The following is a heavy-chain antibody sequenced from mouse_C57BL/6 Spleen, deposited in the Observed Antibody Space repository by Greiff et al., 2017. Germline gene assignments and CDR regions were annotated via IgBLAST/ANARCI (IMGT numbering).Heavy chain of an antibody. CDR2: INPNNGGT. D-gene: IGHD1-1*01. J-gene: IGHJ2*01. V-gene: IGHV1-22*01. Sequence: EVKLMESGPELVKPGASVKMSCKASGYTFTDYNMHWVKQSHGKSLEWIGYINPNNGGTSYNQKFKGKATLTVNKSSSTAYMELRSLTSEASAVYYCARWVTTVVADYFDGWGQGTTLTVSS. CDR1: GYTFTDYN. CDR3: ARWVTTVVADYFDG.